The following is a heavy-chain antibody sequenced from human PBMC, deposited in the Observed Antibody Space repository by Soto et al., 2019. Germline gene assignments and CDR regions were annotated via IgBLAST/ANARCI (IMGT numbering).Heavy chain of an antibody. J-gene: IGHJ6*02. CDR2: GYYGGRT. CDR1: GGLINNSAYY. V-gene: IGHV4-39*01. CDR3: ARHGAYSTSVYYYYGMDV. Sequence: PSETLSLTCTVSGGLINNSAYYWGWIRQPPGKGLDWIASGYYGGRTYYNPSLKSRVTFSLDTSKSRFSLELSSVTAADTAVYYCARHGAYSTSVYYYYGMDVWGQGTTVTVSS. D-gene: IGHD6-13*01.